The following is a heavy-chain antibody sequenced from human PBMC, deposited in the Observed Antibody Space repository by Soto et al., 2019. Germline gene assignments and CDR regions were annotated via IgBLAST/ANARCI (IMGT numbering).Heavy chain of an antibody. CDR3: ASPPLFITGTTRKPKPNSYYYYYMDV. J-gene: IGHJ6*03. CDR2: INHSGST. CDR1: GGSFSGYY. Sequence: SETLSLTCAVYGGSFSGYYWSWVRQPPGKGLEWIGEINHSGSTNYNPSLKSRVTITVDTSKNQFSLKLNSVTAADSAGYFCASPPLFITGTTRKPKPNSYYYYYMDVWGKGTTVTVSS. D-gene: IGHD1-20*01. V-gene: IGHV4-34*01.